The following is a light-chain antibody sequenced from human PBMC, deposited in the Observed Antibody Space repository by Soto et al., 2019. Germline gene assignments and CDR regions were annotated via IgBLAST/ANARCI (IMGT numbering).Light chain of an antibody. CDR3: SSYGSTSTRYV. Sequence: QSALTQPASVSGSPGQSITISCTGTSSDVGGYNYVSWYQQHPGKAPKLMIYEVSNRPSGVSNRFSGSKSGNTASLTISGLQAEDEADYFCSSYGSTSTRYVFGTETKVTVL. CDR2: EVS. V-gene: IGLV2-14*01. CDR1: SSDVGGYNY. J-gene: IGLJ1*01.